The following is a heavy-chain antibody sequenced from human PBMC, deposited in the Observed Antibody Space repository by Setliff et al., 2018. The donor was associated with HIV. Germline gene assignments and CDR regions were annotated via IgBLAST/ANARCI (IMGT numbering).Heavy chain of an antibody. J-gene: IGHJ6*02. CDR2: IGTGGDT. D-gene: IGHD6-6*01. CDR3: TRELNGHTSSHYYFGLDV. V-gene: IGHV3-13*01. CDR1: GFTFSNNW. Sequence: PGESLKISCAASGFTFSNNWMAWVRLAPGNGLEWVSAIGTGGDTYYADSVKGRFTISRENAKNSLYLQMNNVRAGDTAVYYCTRELNGHTSSHYYFGLDVWGQGTTVTVSS.